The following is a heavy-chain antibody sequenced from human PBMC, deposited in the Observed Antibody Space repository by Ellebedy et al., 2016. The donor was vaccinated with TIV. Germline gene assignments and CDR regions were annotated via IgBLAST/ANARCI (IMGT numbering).Heavy chain of an antibody. CDR2: IRSKAYGGTT. D-gene: IGHD3-10*01. Sequence: PGGSLRLSCTASGFTFGDYAMSWFRQAPGKGLEWVGFIRSKAYGGTTEYAASVKGRFTISRDDSKSIAYLQMNSLKTEDTAVYYCTRDQGITMVRGVMGVEYYYGMDVWGQGTTVTVSS. J-gene: IGHJ6*02. V-gene: IGHV3-49*03. CDR1: GFTFGDYA. CDR3: TRDQGITMVRGVMGVEYYYGMDV.